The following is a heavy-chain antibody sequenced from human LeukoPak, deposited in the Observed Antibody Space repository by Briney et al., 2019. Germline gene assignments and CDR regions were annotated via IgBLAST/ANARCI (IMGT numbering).Heavy chain of an antibody. V-gene: IGHV4-59*01. CDR2: IYYSGST. Sequence: KASETPSLTCTVSGGSISSYYWSWIRQPPGKGLEWIGYIYYSGSTNYNPSLKSRVTISVDTSKNQFSLKLSSVTAADTAVYYCARDRYGWFDPWGQGTLVTVSS. D-gene: IGHD4-17*01. J-gene: IGHJ5*02. CDR1: GGSISSYY. CDR3: ARDRYGWFDP.